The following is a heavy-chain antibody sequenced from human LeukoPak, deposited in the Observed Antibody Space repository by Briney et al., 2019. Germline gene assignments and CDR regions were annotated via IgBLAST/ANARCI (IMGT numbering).Heavy chain of an antibody. Sequence: SETLSLTCAVYGGSFSGYYWSWIRQPPGKGLEWIGEINHSGSTNYSPSLKSRVTISVDTSKNQFSLKLSSVTAADTAVYYCASAGYCSGGSCSHYYYYYGMDVWGQGTTVTVSS. CDR1: GGSFSGYY. CDR2: INHSGST. CDR3: ASAGYCSGGSCSHYYYYYGMDV. J-gene: IGHJ6*02. V-gene: IGHV4-34*01. D-gene: IGHD2-15*01.